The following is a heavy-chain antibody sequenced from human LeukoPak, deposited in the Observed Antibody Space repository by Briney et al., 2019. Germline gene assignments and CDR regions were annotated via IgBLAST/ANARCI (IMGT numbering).Heavy chain of an antibody. J-gene: IGHJ4*02. CDR1: GFTFGDYA. CDR3: TRVAAAGTDDY. Sequence: GSLRLSCTASGFTFGDYAMSWVRQAPGKGLEWVGFIRSKAYGGTTEYAASVEGRFTISRDDSKSIAYLQMNSLKTEDTAVYYCTRVAAAGTDDYWGQGTLVTVSS. CDR2: IRSKAYGGTT. V-gene: IGHV3-49*04. D-gene: IGHD6-13*01.